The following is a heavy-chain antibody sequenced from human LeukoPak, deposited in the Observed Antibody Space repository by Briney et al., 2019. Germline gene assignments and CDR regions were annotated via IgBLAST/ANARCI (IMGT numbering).Heavy chain of an antibody. CDR2: ISRSGGSI. V-gene: IGHV3-21*01. CDR1: EFTFSSHS. D-gene: IGHD2-2*01. CDR3: ARSLKVSAALDVFDI. Sequence: GGSLRLSCAASEFTFSSHSMNWARQAPGKGLEWVSSISRSGGSIYYADSLKGRFTISRDNAKNSLYLQMNSLRAEDTAVYFCARSLKVSAALDVFDIWGQGTMVTVSS. J-gene: IGHJ3*02.